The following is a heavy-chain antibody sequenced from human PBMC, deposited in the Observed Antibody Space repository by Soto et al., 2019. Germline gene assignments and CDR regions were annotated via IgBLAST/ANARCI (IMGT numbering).Heavy chain of an antibody. V-gene: IGHV3-30-3*01. CDR3: ARTGYDSSGYFVEYYFDY. CDR1: GFTFSNYA. D-gene: IGHD3-22*01. J-gene: IGHJ4*02. Sequence: QVQLVESGGGVVQPERSLRLSCAASGFTFSNYAMHWVRQARGTGLEWVAVTSNDGSNPYYADSVKGRFTISRDNSKNTLYLQMNSLRPEDTAVYYCARTGYDSSGYFVEYYFDYWGQGTLVTVSS. CDR2: TSNDGSNP.